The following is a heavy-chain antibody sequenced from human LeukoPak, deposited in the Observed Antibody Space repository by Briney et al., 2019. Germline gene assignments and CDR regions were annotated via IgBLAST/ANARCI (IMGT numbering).Heavy chain of an antibody. D-gene: IGHD1-1*01. CDR1: GYSVSSNIAS. V-gene: IGHV6-1*01. J-gene: IGHJ4*02. Sequence: SETLSLTCAISGYSVSSNIASWNWIRQSPSRGLEWLGRTYYRSKWYYGSAVSVKSRITITPDTSKNQVSLQLNSVTPEDTAIYYCSRGSTMDYWGQGTLVTVSS. CDR3: SRGSTMDY. CDR2: TYYRSKWYY.